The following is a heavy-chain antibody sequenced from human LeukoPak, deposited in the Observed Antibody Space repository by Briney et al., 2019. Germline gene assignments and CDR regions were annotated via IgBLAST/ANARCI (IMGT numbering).Heavy chain of an antibody. V-gene: IGHV1-2*02. CDR1: GYTFTGYY. Sequence: ASVKVSCKASGYTFTGYYMHWVRQAPGQGLEWMGWINPNSGGTNYAQKFQGRVTMTRDTSISTAYMELSRLRPDDTAVYYCARDRGPAAIRCMDVWGQGTTVTVSS. D-gene: IGHD2-2*01. J-gene: IGHJ6*02. CDR2: INPNSGGT. CDR3: ARDRGPAAIRCMDV.